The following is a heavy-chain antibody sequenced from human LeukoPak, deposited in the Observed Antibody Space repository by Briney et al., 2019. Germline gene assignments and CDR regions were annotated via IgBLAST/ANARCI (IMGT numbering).Heavy chain of an antibody. J-gene: IGHJ6*03. Sequence: GASVKVSCKVSGYTLTELSIHWVRQAPGKGLEWMGGLDSEDGETTYAQKFQGRVTMTEDTSIDTAYMELSSLRSEDTAVYYCARGRLGDIVVVPAASPPGHYYYYMDVWGKGTTVTVSS. D-gene: IGHD2-2*01. CDR2: LDSEDGET. V-gene: IGHV1-24*01. CDR1: GYTLTELS. CDR3: ARGRLGDIVVVPAASPPGHYYYYMDV.